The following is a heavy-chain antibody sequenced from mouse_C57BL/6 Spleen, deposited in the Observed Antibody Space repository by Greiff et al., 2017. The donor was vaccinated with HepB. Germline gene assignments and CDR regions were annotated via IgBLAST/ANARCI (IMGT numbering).Heavy chain of an antibody. J-gene: IGHJ4*01. CDR1: GYTFTDYY. V-gene: IGHV1-26*01. D-gene: IGHD2-5*01. Sequence: EVQLQQSGPELVKPGASVKISCKASGYTFTDYYMNWVEQSHGKSLEWIGDINPNNGGTSYNQKFKGKATLTVDKSSSTAYMALRSLTSEDSAVYYCARRGYSNYDAMDYWGQGTSVTVSS. CDR2: INPNNGGT. CDR3: ARRGYSNYDAMDY.